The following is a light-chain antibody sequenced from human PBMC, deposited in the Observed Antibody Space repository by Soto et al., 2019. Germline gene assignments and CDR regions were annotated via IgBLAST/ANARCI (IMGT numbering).Light chain of an antibody. V-gene: IGKV1-5*03. CDR1: ESISSW. CDR2: EAS. J-gene: IGKJ4*01. Sequence: DIQMTQSPSTLSASVGDRVTITCRASESISSWLAWYQQKPGKAPKLLIYEASSLESGVPSRFSGSGSGTEFTLTISSLQPDDFATYSCQQCEAYPLTFGGGTKVEIK. CDR3: QQCEAYPLT.